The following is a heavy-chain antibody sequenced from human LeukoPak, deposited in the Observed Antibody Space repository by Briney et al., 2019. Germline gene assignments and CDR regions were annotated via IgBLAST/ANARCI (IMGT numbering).Heavy chain of an antibody. D-gene: IGHD3-3*01. CDR3: ARGEGIITIFGVVINWFDP. J-gene: IGHJ5*02. V-gene: IGHV4-34*01. Sequence: SETLSLTCAVYGGSFSGYYWSWIRQPPGKGLEWIGEINHSGSTNYNPSLKSRVTISVDTSKSQFSLKLSSVTAADTAVYYCARGEGIITIFGVVINWFDPWGQGTLVTVSS. CDR2: INHSGST. CDR1: GGSFSGYY.